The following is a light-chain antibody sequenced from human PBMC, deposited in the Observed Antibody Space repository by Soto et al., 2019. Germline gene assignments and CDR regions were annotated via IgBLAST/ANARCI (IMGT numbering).Light chain of an antibody. CDR1: QEISNY. CDR3: QQYDPLPRT. J-gene: IGKJ1*01. V-gene: IGKV1-33*01. CDR2: DAS. Sequence: DIQMIQSPSSLSASVGDRVTITCQASQEISNYLNWYQQKPGKAPKLLIYDASNLERGVPSRFIGRVSGTDFTFTISSLQPEDFATYDCQQYDPLPRTFGRGTKVDIK.